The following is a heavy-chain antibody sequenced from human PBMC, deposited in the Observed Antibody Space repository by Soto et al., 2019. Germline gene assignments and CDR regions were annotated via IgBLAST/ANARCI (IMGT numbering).Heavy chain of an antibody. V-gene: IGHV1-69*08. CDR2: IIPILGIA. CDR3: ARDDGYCSGGSCYSVPHGMDV. Sequence: QVQLVQSGAEVKKPGSSVKVSCKASGGTFSSYTISWVRQAPGQGLEWMGRIIPILGIANYAQKFQGRVTITADKYTSTAYMELSSLRSEDTAVYYCARDDGYCSGGSCYSVPHGMDVWGQGTPVTVSS. J-gene: IGHJ6*02. CDR1: GGTFSSYT. D-gene: IGHD2-15*01.